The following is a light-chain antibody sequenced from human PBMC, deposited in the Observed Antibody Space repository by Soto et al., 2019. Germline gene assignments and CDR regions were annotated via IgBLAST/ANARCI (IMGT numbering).Light chain of an antibody. J-gene: IGKJ1*01. V-gene: IGKV3-11*01. CDR1: QSVGLS. Sequence: EVVLKQSPATLSLSPGGRATLSCRASQSVGLSLAWYQQKPGQAPRLLIYDASERASGIPARFSGSGSGTDFTLTISDVEPEDFAVYYCQQYDTSPRTFGQGTKVDIK. CDR3: QQYDTSPRT. CDR2: DAS.